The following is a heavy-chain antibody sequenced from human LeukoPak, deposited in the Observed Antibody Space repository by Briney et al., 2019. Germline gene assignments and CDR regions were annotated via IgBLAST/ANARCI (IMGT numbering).Heavy chain of an antibody. Sequence: SETLSPTCAVYGGSFSGYYWSWIRQPPGKGLEWIGEINHSGSTNYNPSLKSRVTISVDTSKNQFSLKLSSVTAADTAVYYCARVVRFLEWLTLGYFDYWGQGTLVTVSS. CDR1: GGSFSGYY. J-gene: IGHJ4*02. D-gene: IGHD3-3*01. CDR3: ARVVRFLEWLTLGYFDY. CDR2: INHSGST. V-gene: IGHV4-34*01.